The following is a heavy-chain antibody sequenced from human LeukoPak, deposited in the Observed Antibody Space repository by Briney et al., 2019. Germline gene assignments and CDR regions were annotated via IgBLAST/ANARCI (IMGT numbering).Heavy chain of an antibody. CDR2: ISYDGSNK. D-gene: IGHD2-15*01. CDR1: GFTFSTYS. CDR3: AKDHSRRVGGAFDY. J-gene: IGHJ4*02. Sequence: PGGSLRLSCAASGFTFSTYSMNWVRQAPGKGLEWVAVISYDGSNKYYADSVKGRFTISRDNSKNTLYLQMNSLRAEDTAVYYCAKDHSRRVGGAFDYWGQGTLVTVSS. V-gene: IGHV3-30*18.